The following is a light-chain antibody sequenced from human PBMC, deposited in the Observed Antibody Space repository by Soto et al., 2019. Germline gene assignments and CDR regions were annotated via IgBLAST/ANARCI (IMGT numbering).Light chain of an antibody. Sequence: QSALTQPASVSGSPGQSITISCTGTSSDVGDFDCVSWYQQHPGKAPKLMIYEVSDRPSGVSNRFSGSKSGDTASLTISGLQAEDEADHYCSSYTSSSTLVFGGGTKLTVL. V-gene: IGLV2-14*01. CDR3: SSYTSSSTLV. J-gene: IGLJ2*01. CDR2: EVS. CDR1: SSDVGDFDC.